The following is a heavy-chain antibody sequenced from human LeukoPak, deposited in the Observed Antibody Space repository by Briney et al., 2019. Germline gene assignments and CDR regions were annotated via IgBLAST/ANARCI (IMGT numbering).Heavy chain of an antibody. CDR1: GGSISSANVY. D-gene: IGHD2-15*01. CDR3: ARGRLLATFDY. J-gene: IGHJ4*02. V-gene: IGHV4-61*02. CDR2: VYSSGSS. Sequence: QVQLQESGPGLVKPSQTLSLTCTVSGGSISSANVYWSWIRQPAGKGLEWIGRVYSSGSSNYNPSLNSRVTISVDTSKNQVSLKLTSVTAADTAVYYCARGRLLATFDYWGQGTLVTVSS.